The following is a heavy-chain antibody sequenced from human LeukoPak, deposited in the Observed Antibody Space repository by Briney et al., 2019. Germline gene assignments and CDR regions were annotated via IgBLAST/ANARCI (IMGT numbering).Heavy chain of an antibody. D-gene: IGHD2-2*01. J-gene: IGHJ4*02. CDR3: ARGYCSRTSCKYYLDC. V-gene: IGHV1-3*01. CDR2: INASDGNT. CDR1: GYTFTGYA. Sequence: GASVKVSYKASGYTFTGYAMHWVRQAPGQRLEWMGWINASDGNTQFSQNFQGRVTFTRDTSANTAYMWLSSLRFENTAVYDCARGYCSRTSCKYYLDCWGQGTLVTVSS.